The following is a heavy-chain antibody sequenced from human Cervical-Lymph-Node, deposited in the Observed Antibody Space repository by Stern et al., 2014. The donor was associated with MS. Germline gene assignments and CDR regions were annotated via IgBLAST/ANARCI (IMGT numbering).Heavy chain of an antibody. CDR1: GFTFDDYA. Sequence: VQLVQSGGGLVQPGRSLRLSCAASGFTFDDYAMPWGRQAPGKGLEWVSGISWNSGNIGYGDSLKGRFTISRDNAKNSLYLQMNSLRAEDTALYYCAKDINLRGTYYFDYWGQGTLVTVSS. CDR3: AKDINLRGTYYFDY. CDR2: ISWNSGNI. D-gene: IGHD2-15*01. V-gene: IGHV3-9*01. J-gene: IGHJ4*02.